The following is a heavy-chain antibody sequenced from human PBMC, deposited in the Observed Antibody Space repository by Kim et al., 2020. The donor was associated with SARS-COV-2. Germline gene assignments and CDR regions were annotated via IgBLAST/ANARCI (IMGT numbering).Heavy chain of an antibody. Sequence: ETLSLTCAVYVGSFSGYFWTWIRQVPGKGLEWIGETDPSGDTRYNPSLQSRVTILVDKSKNQFSLKLISVISADTAVYYCARQGSGSGTHGALHIWGPGT. V-gene: IGHV4-34*01. CDR2: TDPSGDT. D-gene: IGHD3-10*01. CDR3: ARQGSGSGTHGALHI. CDR1: VGSFSGYF. J-gene: IGHJ3*02.